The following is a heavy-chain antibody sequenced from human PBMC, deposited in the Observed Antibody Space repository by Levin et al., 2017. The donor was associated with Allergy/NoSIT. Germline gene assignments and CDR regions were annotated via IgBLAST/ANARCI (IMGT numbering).Heavy chain of an antibody. CDR3: ARDGSGKFYNWFDP. Sequence: PSETLSLTCTVSGGSISTYYWSWIRQPPGKGLEWIGYVYYSGGTTYNPSLKSRVTISVDTSKNQFSLKLRSVTAADTPVYYCARDGSGKFYNWFDPWGWGTLVTVSS. V-gene: IGHV4-59*01. J-gene: IGHJ5*02. D-gene: IGHD3-10*01. CDR1: GGSISTYY. CDR2: VYYSGGT.